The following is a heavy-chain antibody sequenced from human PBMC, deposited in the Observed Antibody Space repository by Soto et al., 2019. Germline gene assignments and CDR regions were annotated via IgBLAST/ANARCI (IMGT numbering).Heavy chain of an antibody. CDR1: GFKFRSYA. CDR3: ARERGTYDNLTGYYRSYGMDV. D-gene: IGHD3-9*01. J-gene: IGHJ6*02. V-gene: IGHV3-53*01. Sequence: GGSLSLSCAASGFKFRSYAMSWVRQAPGKGLEWVSVIYSGGSTYYADSVKGRFTISRDNSKNTLYLQMNSLRAEDTAVYYCARERGTYDNLTGYYRSYGMDVWGQGTTVTVSS. CDR2: IYSGGST.